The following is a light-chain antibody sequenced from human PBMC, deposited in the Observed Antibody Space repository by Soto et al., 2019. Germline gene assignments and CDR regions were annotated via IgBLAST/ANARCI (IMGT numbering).Light chain of an antibody. CDR3: PLYGRSPNLA. V-gene: IGKV3-20*01. CDR2: GAS. CDR1: HRVSSSY. Sequence: ETVLTQSPGTLSLSPGERATLSCRASHRVSSSYLAWYQQKVGQAPRLLIYGASSRATGIPDRISGRGSGTDFILTISKLYAEDIVVYYFPLYGRSPNLAFGGRIKVDSK. J-gene: IGKJ4*01.